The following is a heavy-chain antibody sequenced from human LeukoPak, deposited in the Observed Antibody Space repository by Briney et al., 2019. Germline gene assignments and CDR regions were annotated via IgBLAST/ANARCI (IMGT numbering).Heavy chain of an antibody. Sequence: SETLSLTCAVYGGYFSGYYWSWIRQPPGKGLEWIGEINHSGSTNYNPSLKSRVTISVDTSKNQFSLKLSSVTAADTAVYYCASHIVVVTATLYNWFDPWGQGTLVTVSS. CDR2: INHSGST. CDR1: GGYFSGYY. J-gene: IGHJ5*02. CDR3: ASHIVVVTATLYNWFDP. V-gene: IGHV4-34*01. D-gene: IGHD2-21*02.